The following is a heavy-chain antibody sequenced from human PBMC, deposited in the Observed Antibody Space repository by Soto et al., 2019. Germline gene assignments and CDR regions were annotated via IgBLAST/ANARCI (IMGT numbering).Heavy chain of an antibody. CDR3: ARANTIFGVVHLGH. J-gene: IGHJ4*02. V-gene: IGHV1-2*04. Sequence: QVQLVQSGAEVKKPGASVKVSCKASGYTFTGYYMHWVRQAPGQGLAWRGWINPNSGGTNYAQKFQGWVTMTRDTSNSTAYMELSRLRSDDTAVYYCARANTIFGVVHLGHWGQGTLVTVSS. CDR1: GYTFTGYY. D-gene: IGHD3-3*01. CDR2: INPNSGGT.